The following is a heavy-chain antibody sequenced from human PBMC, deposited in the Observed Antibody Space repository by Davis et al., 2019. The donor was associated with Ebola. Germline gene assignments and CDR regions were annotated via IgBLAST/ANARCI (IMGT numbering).Heavy chain of an antibody. Sequence: GESLKISCAASGFTFSTYWMYWVRQAPGKGLVWVSRIKSDGSDTKYADSVKGRFTISRDNAKNTLYLQMNSLRAEDTAVYYCARAQDYGDYGGGFDFWGRGTLVTVSS. CDR2: IKSDGSDT. CDR1: GFTFSTYW. J-gene: IGHJ4*02. CDR3: ARAQDYGDYGGGFDF. D-gene: IGHD4-17*01. V-gene: IGHV3-74*01.